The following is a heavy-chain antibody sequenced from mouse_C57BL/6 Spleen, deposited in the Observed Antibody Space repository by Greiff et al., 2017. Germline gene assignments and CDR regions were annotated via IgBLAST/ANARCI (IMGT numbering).Heavy chain of an antibody. V-gene: IGHV1-82*01. Sequence: QVQLQQSGPELVKPGASVKISCKASGYAFSSSWMNWVKQRPGKGLEWIGRLYPGDGDTNYNGKFKGKATLTADKSSSTAYMQLSSLTSEDSAVYFCARNYYSNYVFDYWGQGTTLTVSS. D-gene: IGHD2-5*01. CDR1: GYAFSSSW. J-gene: IGHJ2*01. CDR3: ARNYYSNYVFDY. CDR2: LYPGDGDT.